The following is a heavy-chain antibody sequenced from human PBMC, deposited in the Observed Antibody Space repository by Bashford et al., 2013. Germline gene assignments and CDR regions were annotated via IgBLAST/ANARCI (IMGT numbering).Heavy chain of an antibody. CDR2: SRDKAHSYST. V-gene: IGHV3-72*01. CDR3: ARATYYDSSKYYQIYY. D-gene: IGHD3-22*01. Sequence: VRQAPGKGLEWVGRSRDKAHSYSTEFAASVKGRFTISRDDSQNSFYLQMNSLKTEDTAVYYCARATYYDSSKYYQIYYWGQGTLVTVSS. J-gene: IGHJ4*02.